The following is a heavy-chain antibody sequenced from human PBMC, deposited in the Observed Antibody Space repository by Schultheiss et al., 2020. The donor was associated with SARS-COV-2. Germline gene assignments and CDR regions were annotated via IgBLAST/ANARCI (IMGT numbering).Heavy chain of an antibody. Sequence: SETLSLTCTVSGGSISSSSYYWSWIRQPPGKGLEWIGYIYYSGSTNYNPSLKSRVTISVDTSKNQFSLKLSSVTAADTAVYYCARESVYYDSSGYYTSDAFDIWGQGTMVTVSS. D-gene: IGHD3-22*01. V-gene: IGHV4-61*01. CDR1: GGSISSSSYY. CDR2: IYYSGST. J-gene: IGHJ3*02. CDR3: ARESVYYDSSGYYTSDAFDI.